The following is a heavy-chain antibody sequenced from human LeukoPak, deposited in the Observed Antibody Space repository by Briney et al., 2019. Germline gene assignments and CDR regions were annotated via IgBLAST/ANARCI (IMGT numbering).Heavy chain of an antibody. CDR3: ARGRAVFFDY. D-gene: IGHD3-10*01. Sequence: KPSETLSLTCTVSGDSISGSSSYWGWIRQPPGEGLEWIGSIYYSGSTYYNPSLKSRVTISVDTSKNQFSLKLSSVTAADTAVYYCARGRAVFFDYWGQGTLVTVSS. CDR2: IYYSGST. J-gene: IGHJ4*02. V-gene: IGHV4-39*07. CDR1: GDSISGSSSY.